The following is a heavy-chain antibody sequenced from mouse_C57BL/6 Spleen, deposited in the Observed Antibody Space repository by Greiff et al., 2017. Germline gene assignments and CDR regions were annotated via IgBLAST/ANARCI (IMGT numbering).Heavy chain of an antibody. V-gene: IGHV1-54*01. J-gene: IGHJ4*01. CDR3: AREQGGYYVDSMDY. CDR1: GYAFTNYL. CDR2: IKPGSGGT. D-gene: IGHD2-3*01. Sequence: QVQLKQSGAELVRPGTAVKVSCKASGYAFTNYLIEWVKQRPGQGLEWIGVIKPGSGGTNYTEKFKGKATLTADKSSSTAYMQLSSLTSEDSAVYFCAREQGGYYVDSMDYWGQGTSVTVSS.